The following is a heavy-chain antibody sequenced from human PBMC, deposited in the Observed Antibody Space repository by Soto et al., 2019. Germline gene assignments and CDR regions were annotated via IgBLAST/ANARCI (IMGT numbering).Heavy chain of an antibody. CDR2: ISWNSGSI. CDR3: AKDLNFGVVAPNYYYGMDV. J-gene: IGHJ6*02. CDR1: GFTFSSYA. V-gene: IGHV3-9*01. Sequence: GGSLRLSCAASGFTFSSYAMSWVRQAPGKGLEWVSAISWNSGSIGYADSVKGRFTISRDNAKNSLYLQMNSLRAEDTALYYCAKDLNFGVVAPNYYYGMDVWGQGTTVTVSS. D-gene: IGHD3-3*01.